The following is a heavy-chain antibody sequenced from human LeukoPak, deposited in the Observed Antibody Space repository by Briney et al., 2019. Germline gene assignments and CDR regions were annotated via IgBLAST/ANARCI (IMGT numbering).Heavy chain of an antibody. CDR1: GFTVSSNY. J-gene: IGHJ6*03. Sequence: GGSLRLSCAASGFTVSSNYMSWVRQAPGKGLEWVSVIYSGGSTYYADSVKGRFTISRDNSKNKLYLQMNILRAEDTAVYYCTREIAAAGYYYYYYMDVWGKGTTVTVSS. V-gene: IGHV3-66*02. CDR2: IYSGGST. D-gene: IGHD6-13*01. CDR3: TREIAAAGYYYYYYMDV.